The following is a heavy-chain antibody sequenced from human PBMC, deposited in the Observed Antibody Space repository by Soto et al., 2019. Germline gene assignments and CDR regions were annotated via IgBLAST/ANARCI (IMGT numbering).Heavy chain of an antibody. Sequence: AGGSLRLSCAASGFTFSSYSMNWVRQAPGKGLEWVSYISSSSSTLYHEDSVKARLPISRDNDKNSLSITMKSLRAEDKDVYYCARDYRRYGPFDYWGQGTLVTVS. V-gene: IGHV3-48*01. CDR3: ARDYRRYGPFDY. CDR1: GFTFSSYS. D-gene: IGHD5-18*01. CDR2: ISSSSSTL. J-gene: IGHJ4*02.